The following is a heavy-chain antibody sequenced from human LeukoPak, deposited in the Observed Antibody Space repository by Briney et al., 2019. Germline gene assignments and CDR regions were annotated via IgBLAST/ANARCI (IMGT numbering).Heavy chain of an antibody. CDR3: AREFVDTAMGASYSYYYYGMDV. D-gene: IGHD5-18*01. V-gene: IGHV4-59*01. CDR2: IYYSGST. J-gene: IGHJ6*02. CDR1: GGSISSYY. Sequence: SSETLSLTCTVSGGSISSYYWSWIRQPPGKGLEWIGYIYYSGSTNYNPSLKSRVTISVDTSKNQFPLKLSSVTAADTAVYYCAREFVDTAMGASYSYYYYGMDVWGQGTTVTVSS.